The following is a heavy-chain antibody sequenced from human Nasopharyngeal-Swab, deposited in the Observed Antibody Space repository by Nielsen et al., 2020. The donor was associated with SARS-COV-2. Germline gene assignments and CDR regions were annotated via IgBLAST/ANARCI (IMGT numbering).Heavy chain of an antibody. J-gene: IGHJ4*02. Sequence: GESLKISCAVSGFTFSNAWMSWVRQAPGKGLEWVGRIKSKTDGGTTDYAAPVKGRFTISRDDSKNTLYLQMNSLKTEDTAVYYCTTGGRWELRPIDYWGQGTLVTVSS. D-gene: IGHD2-15*01. CDR1: GFTFSNAW. CDR3: TTGGRWELRPIDY. V-gene: IGHV3-15*01. CDR2: IKSKTDGGTT.